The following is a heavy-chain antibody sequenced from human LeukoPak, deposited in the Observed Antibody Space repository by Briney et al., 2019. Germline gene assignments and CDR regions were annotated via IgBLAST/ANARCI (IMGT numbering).Heavy chain of an antibody. V-gene: IGHV1-69*13. CDR1: GGTFSSYA. D-gene: IGHD2-2*01. CDR2: IIPIFGTA. CDR3: ARYCSSTSCKWFDP. Sequence: SVKVSCKASGGTFSSYAISWVRQAPGQGLEWVGGIIPIFGTANYAQKFQGRVTITADESTSTAYMELSSLRSEDTAVYYCARYCSSTSCKWFDPWGQGTLVTVS. J-gene: IGHJ5*02.